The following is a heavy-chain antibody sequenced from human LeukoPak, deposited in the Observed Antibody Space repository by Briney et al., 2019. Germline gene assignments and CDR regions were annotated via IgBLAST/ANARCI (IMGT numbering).Heavy chain of an antibody. CDR1: GYTFTSYY. CDR3: ARDLGVATIWGYYYYYMDV. V-gene: IGHV1-46*01. Sequence: GASVKVSCKASGYTFTSYYMHWVRQAPGQGLEWVGIINPSGGSTSYAQKFQGRVTMTRDMSTSTVYMELSSLRSEDTAVYYCARDLGVATIWGYYYYYMDVWGKGTTVTVSS. J-gene: IGHJ6*03. CDR2: INPSGGST. D-gene: IGHD5-12*01.